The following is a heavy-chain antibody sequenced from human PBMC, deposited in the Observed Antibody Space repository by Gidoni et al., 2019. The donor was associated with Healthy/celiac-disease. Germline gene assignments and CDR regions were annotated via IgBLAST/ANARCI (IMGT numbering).Heavy chain of an antibody. Sequence: SISSSSSYIYYADSVKGRFTISRDNAKNSLYLQMNSLRAEDTAVYYCARAIVAAAGPKQPYYYYGMDVWGQGTTVTVSS. CDR3: ARAIVAAAGPKQPYYYYGMDV. J-gene: IGHJ6*02. CDR2: ISSSSSYI. V-gene: IGHV3-21*01. D-gene: IGHD6-13*01.